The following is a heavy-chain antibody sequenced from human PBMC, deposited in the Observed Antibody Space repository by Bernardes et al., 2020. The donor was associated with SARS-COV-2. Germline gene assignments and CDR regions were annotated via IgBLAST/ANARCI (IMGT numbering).Heavy chain of an antibody. CDR1: GFTVSSKY. J-gene: IGHJ4*02. CDR2: IQSGGYT. V-gene: IGHV3-53*01. Sequence: GWSLRLSCAVSGFTVSSKYMNWVRQAPGKGLEWVSVIQSGGYTNYADSVKGRFTVSRDTSENTVSLQMNSLRAEDTAVYYCARGLRWAFDYWGQGTLVSVSS. CDR3: ARGLRWAFDY. D-gene: IGHD4-17*01.